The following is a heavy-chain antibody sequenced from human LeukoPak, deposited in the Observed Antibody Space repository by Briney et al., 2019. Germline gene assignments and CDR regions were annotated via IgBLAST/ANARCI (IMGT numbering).Heavy chain of an antibody. J-gene: IGHJ6*03. CDR2: INPNSGGT. Sequence: GASVKVSCKASGYTFTCYYMHWVRQAPGQGLEWMGWINPNSGGTNYAQKFQGRVTMTRDTSISTAYMELSRLRSDDTAVYYCARGLSGPYYYYYMDVWGKGTTVTVSS. D-gene: IGHD2-15*01. V-gene: IGHV1-2*02. CDR3: ARGLSGPYYYYYMDV. CDR1: GYTFTCYY.